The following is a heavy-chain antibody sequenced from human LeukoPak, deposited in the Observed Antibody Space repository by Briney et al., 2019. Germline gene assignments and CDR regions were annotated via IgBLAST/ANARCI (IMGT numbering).Heavy chain of an antibody. Sequence: SQTLSLTCTVSGGSLSSYYWSWIRQPPGKGLEWIGYIYSRGLTRGSTNYNPSLKSRVTISVDTSKNQFSLKLSSVTAADTAVYYCARDQEYSGSYYRYFDYWGQGTLVTVSS. J-gene: IGHJ4*02. D-gene: IGHD1-26*01. CDR2: IYSRGLTRGST. CDR3: ARDQEYSGSYYRYFDY. CDR1: GGSLSSYY. V-gene: IGHV4-59*01.